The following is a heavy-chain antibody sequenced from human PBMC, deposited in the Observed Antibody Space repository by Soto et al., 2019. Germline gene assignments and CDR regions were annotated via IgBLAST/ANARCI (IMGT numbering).Heavy chain of an antibody. CDR2: IDHSGST. Sequence: QVQLQQWGAGLLKPSETLSITCAVYGGSFSGYYWSWIRQPPGKGLEWIGEIDHSGSTNYNPSLKSRITISVDTSKNQCSLKLSSVTAADTAVYYSAREVRGYCSSTSCYGYYYYMYVWGKGTTVTVSS. D-gene: IGHD2-2*03. V-gene: IGHV4-34*01. CDR3: AREVRGYCSSTSCYGYYYYMYV. CDR1: GGSFSGYY. J-gene: IGHJ6*03.